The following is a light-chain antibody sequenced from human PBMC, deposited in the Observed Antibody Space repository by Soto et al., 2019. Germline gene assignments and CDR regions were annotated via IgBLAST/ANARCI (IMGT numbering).Light chain of an antibody. Sequence: SVLTQPPSVSGAPGQRVTISCTGSSSHIGAGYDVHWYQQLPGTAPKLLIYGNSNRPSGVPDRFSGSKSGTSASLAITGLQAEDEADYYCQSYDSRLSGWVFGGGTKVTVL. CDR1: SSHIGAGYD. J-gene: IGLJ3*02. V-gene: IGLV1-40*01. CDR3: QSYDSRLSGWV. CDR2: GNS.